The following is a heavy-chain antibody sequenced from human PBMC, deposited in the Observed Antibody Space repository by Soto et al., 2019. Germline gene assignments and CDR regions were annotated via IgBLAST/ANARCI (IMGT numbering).Heavy chain of an antibody. Sequence: EVQLLESGGGLVQPGGSLRLACATSGFSFSTYAMTWVRQAPGKGLEWVSTFNGNGGGTYYADSVKGRFTISRDNSKNTLYLQMDSLRAEDMATYYCAKDNSLHWFDPWGQGTLVSVSS. J-gene: IGHJ5*02. CDR1: GFSFSTYA. CDR2: FNGNGGGT. D-gene: IGHD2-15*01. V-gene: IGHV3-23*01. CDR3: AKDNSLHWFDP.